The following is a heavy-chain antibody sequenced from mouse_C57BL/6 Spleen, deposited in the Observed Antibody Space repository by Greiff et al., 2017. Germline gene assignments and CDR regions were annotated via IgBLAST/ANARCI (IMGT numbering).Heavy chain of an antibody. V-gene: IGHV1-66*01. D-gene: IGHD1-1*01. J-gene: IGHJ2*01. CDR3: ARGGITVVAHFDY. CDR1: GYSFTSYY. CDR2: IYPGSGNT. Sequence: QVQLKQSGPELVKPGASVKISCKASGYSFTSYYIHWVKQRPGQGLEWIGWIYPGSGNTKYNEKFKGKATLTADTSSSTAYMQLSSLTSEDSAVYYCARGGITVVAHFDYWGQGTTLTVSS.